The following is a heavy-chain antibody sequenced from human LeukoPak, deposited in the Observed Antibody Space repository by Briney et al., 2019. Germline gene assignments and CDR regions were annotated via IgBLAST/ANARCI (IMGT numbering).Heavy chain of an antibody. V-gene: IGHV4-59*08. D-gene: IGHD6-6*01. Sequence: KASETLSLTCTVSGGSISSYYWSWIRQPPGKELEWIGYIYYSGSTNYNPSLKSRVTISVDTSKNQFSLKLSSVTAADTAVYYCAAIAARPGYFDYWGQGTLVTVSS. CDR2: IYYSGST. CDR3: AAIAARPGYFDY. CDR1: GGSISSYY. J-gene: IGHJ4*02.